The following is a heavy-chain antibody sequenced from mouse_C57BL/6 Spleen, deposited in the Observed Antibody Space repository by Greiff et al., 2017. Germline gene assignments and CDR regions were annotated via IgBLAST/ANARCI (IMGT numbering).Heavy chain of an antibody. CDR3: TRRDYYGDNRYFFDS. J-gene: IGHJ2*01. V-gene: IGHV1-15*01. Sequence: VQLQQSGAELVRPGASVTLSCKASGYTFTDYEMHWVKQTPVHGLEWIGAIDPESGGTAYNQKFKGKAILTADKSSSTAYMELRSLTSEDSAVYYCTRRDYYGDNRYFFDSWGEDTPLSLSS. CDR2: IDPESGGT. D-gene: IGHD2-13*01. CDR1: GYTFTDYE.